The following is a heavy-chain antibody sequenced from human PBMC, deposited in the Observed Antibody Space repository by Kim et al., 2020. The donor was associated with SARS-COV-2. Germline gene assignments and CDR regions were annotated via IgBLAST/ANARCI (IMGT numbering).Heavy chain of an antibody. Sequence: VKGPFTISRDNSNNTLYLQRNSLSAEDTAVYYCARAGFWSGSATRGMDVWGQGTTVTVSS. V-gene: IGHV3-30*07. J-gene: IGHJ6*02. D-gene: IGHD3-3*01. CDR3: ARAGFWSGSATRGMDV.